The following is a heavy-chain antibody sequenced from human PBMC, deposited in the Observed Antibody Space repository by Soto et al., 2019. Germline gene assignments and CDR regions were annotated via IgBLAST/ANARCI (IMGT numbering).Heavy chain of an antibody. D-gene: IGHD2-2*01. V-gene: IGHV3-53*01. CDR2: IYSGGST. CDR3: ARAVGYCSSPSWAYGMDV. CDR1: GFTVSSNY. Sequence: EVQLVESGGGLIQPGGSLRLSCAASGFTVSSNYMSWVRQAPGKGLEWVSVIYSGGSTYYADSVKGRFTISRDNSKNTLYLQMNSRRAEDTAVYYCARAVGYCSSPSWAYGMDVWGQGTTVTVS. J-gene: IGHJ6*02.